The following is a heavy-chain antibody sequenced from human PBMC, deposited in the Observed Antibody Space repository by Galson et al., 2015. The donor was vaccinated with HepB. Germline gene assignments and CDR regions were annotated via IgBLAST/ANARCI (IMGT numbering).Heavy chain of an antibody. V-gene: IGHV3-7*03. J-gene: IGHJ4*02. CDR2: IRYDEYEY. D-gene: IGHD3-10*01. Sequence: SLRLSCAASGFSFSDYWMSWIRQAPGKRPEWVANIRYDEYEYYYADFVKGRFTISRDNARNSVFLQMSSLRRDDTAIDYCVRDRTYKGGNFFDFWGQGALVTGSS. CDR1: GFSFSDYW. CDR3: VRDRTYKGGNFFDF.